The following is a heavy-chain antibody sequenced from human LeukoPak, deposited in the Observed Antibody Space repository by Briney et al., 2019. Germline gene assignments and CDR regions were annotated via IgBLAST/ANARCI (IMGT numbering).Heavy chain of an antibody. CDR3: ARDGTAVAGTWFDP. J-gene: IGHJ5*02. CDR1: GYTFSSYS. Sequence: PGGSLRLSCAASGYTFSSYSVNWVRQAPGKGLEWVSSISSSSSYIYYADSVKGRFTIYRDNAKNSLYLQMNSLRAEDTAVYYCARDGTAVAGTWFDPWGQGTLVTVSS. D-gene: IGHD6-19*01. V-gene: IGHV3-21*01. CDR2: ISSSSSYI.